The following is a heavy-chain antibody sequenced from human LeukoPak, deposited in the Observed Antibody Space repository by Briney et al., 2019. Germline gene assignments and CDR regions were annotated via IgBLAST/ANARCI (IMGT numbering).Heavy chain of an antibody. J-gene: IGHJ4*02. Sequence: GGSLRLSCAASGFTFRSYEMNWVRQVPGKGLEWVSYISSSGRTIFYADSVKGRFSISRDNAKNSLFLQMNSLRAEDTAVYYCARDGWVDYWGQGTLVTVSS. CDR3: ARDGWVDY. V-gene: IGHV3-48*03. CDR2: ISSSGRTI. CDR1: GFTFRSYE. D-gene: IGHD6-19*01.